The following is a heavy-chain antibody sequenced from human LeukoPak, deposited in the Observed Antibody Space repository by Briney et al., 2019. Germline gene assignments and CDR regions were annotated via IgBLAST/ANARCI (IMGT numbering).Heavy chain of an antibody. V-gene: IGHV4-34*01. D-gene: IGHD5-12*01. CDR2: INHSGST. CDR1: GGSFSDYY. Sequence: PSETLSLTCAVYGGSFSDYYWTWIRQSPGKGLEWIGEINHSGSTNYNPSLKSRVTISVDKSKNQFSLKVSSVTAADTAVYYCVKGGVATITSHYYYGMDVWGQGTTVTVSS. CDR3: VKGGVATITSHYYYGMDV. J-gene: IGHJ6*02.